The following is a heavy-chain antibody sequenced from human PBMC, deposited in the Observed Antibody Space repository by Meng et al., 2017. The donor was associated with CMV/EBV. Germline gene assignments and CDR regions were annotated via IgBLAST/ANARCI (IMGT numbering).Heavy chain of an antibody. CDR1: GFTFSSYA. V-gene: IGHV3-23*01. CDR2: ISGSGGST. D-gene: IGHD3-22*01. CDR3: AKIAPDYYDSSGCFDY. J-gene: IGHJ4*02. Sequence: GESLKISCAASGFTFSSYAMSWVRQAPGKGLEWVSAISGSGGSTYYADSVKGRFTISRDNSKNTLYLQMNSLRAEDTAVYYCAKIAPDYYDSSGCFDYWGQGTLVTVSS.